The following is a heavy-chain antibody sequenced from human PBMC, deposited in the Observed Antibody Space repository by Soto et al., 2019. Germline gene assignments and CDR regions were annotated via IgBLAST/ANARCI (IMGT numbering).Heavy chain of an antibody. D-gene: IGHD2-8*01. Sequence: ASVKVSCKTSGYTFTNYAIHWVREAPGQRLEWMGWINTGNGNTRYSQKFQDRITITRDTSASTAYLELSSLRSEDTAVYYCARRGGGYCTDGVCHANNWVDPWGQGTLVTVSS. J-gene: IGHJ5*02. CDR1: GYTFTNYA. CDR3: ARRGGGYCTDGVCHANNWVDP. CDR2: INTGNGNT. V-gene: IGHV1-3*04.